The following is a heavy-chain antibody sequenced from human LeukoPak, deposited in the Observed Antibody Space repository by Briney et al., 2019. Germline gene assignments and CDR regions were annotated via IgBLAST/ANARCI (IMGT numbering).Heavy chain of an antibody. J-gene: IGHJ4*02. Sequence: ASGKLSCKASGYTVTSYDIKWVGQATGQGLEWMGWMNPNSGNTGYAQKFQGRVTMTRNTSISTAYMELSSLRSEDTAVHYCARSGKQWLVFDYWGQGTLVTVSS. CDR3: ARSGKQWLVFDY. CDR1: GYTVTSYD. V-gene: IGHV1-8*01. CDR2: MNPNSGNT. D-gene: IGHD6-19*01.